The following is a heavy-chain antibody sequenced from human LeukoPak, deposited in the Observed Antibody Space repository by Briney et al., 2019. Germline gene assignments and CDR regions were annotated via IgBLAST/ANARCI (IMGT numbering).Heavy chain of an antibody. Sequence: ASVKVSCKASGYTFTGYYMHWVRQAPGQGLEWMGWINPNSGGTNYAQKFQGRVTMTRDTSISTAYMELSRLRSDDTAVYYCARAERHILTGGWYYFDYWGQGTLVTVSS. J-gene: IGHJ4*02. D-gene: IGHD3-9*01. CDR1: GYTFTGYY. CDR2: INPNSGGT. V-gene: IGHV1-2*02. CDR3: ARAERHILTGGWYYFDY.